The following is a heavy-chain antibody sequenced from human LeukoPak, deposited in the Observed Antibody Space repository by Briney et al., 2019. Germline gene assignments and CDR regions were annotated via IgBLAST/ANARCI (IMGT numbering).Heavy chain of an antibody. Sequence: PSETLSLTCTVSGDSISSGDYYWSWIRQPAGKGLEWIGRISSSGSTNYNPSLKSRVTISVGTSKNQFSLKLSSVTAADTAVYFCARGPYSYDSSGAFDIWGQGTMVTVSS. J-gene: IGHJ3*02. V-gene: IGHV4-61*02. CDR3: ARGPYSYDSSGAFDI. CDR1: GDSISSGDYY. D-gene: IGHD3-22*01. CDR2: ISSSGST.